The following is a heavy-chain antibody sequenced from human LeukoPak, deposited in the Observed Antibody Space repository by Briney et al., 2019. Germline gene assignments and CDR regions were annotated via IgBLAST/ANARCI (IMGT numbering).Heavy chain of an antibody. D-gene: IGHD3-22*01. V-gene: IGHV1-8*01. CDR3: ARGGTSGYYSYYYYMDV. CDR1: GYTFSIYD. CDR2: MNPNSGNT. Sequence: ASVKVSCKASGYTFSIYDINWVRQATGQGLEWMGWMNPNSGNTGYAQKFQGRVTMTRNTSISTAYMELSSLRSEDTAVYYCARGGTSGYYSYYYYMDVWGKGTTVTISS. J-gene: IGHJ6*03.